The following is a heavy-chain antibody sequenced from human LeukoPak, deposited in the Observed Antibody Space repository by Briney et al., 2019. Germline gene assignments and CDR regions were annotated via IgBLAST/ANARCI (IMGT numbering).Heavy chain of an antibody. CDR2: IIPIFGTA. V-gene: IGHV1-69*05. Sequence: ASVKLSCKASGGTFSSYAISWVRHPPAPGLERMGGIIPIFGTATYAQKFQGRVTITTDESTSTAYMELSSLRSEDTAVYYCAVTSLYCSSTSCHFDYWGQGTLVTVSS. CDR1: GGTFSSYA. D-gene: IGHD2-2*01. CDR3: AVTSLYCSSTSCHFDY. J-gene: IGHJ4*02.